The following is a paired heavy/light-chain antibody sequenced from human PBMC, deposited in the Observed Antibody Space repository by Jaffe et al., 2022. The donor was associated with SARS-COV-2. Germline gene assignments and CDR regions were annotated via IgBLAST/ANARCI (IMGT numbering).Light chain of an antibody. CDR3: QSADSSGTSPFYV. J-gene: IGLJ1*01. CDR1: ALPKQY. CDR2: KDS. Sequence: SYELTQPPSVSVSPGQTARITCSGDALPKQYAYWYQQKPGQAPVLVIYKDSERPSGIPERFSGSSSGTTVTLTISGVQAEDEADYYCQSADSSGTSPFYVFGTGTKVTVL. V-gene: IGLV3-25*03.
Heavy chain of an antibody. CDR3: ARTYDSSGYSRYYYGMDV. CDR1: GFTFSSYS. V-gene: IGHV3-48*02. J-gene: IGHJ6*02. CDR2: ISSSSSTI. Sequence: EVQLVESGGGLVQPGGSLRLSCAASGFTFSSYSMNWVRQAPGKGLEWVSYISSSSSTIYYADSVKGRFTISRDNAKNSLYLQMNSLRDEDTAVYYCARTYDSSGYSRYYYGMDVWGQGTTVTVSS. D-gene: IGHD3-22*01.